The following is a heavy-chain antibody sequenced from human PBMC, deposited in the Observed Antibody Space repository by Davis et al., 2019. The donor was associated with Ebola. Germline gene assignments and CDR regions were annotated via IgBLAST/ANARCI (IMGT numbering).Heavy chain of an antibody. V-gene: IGHV3-21*01. Sequence: GESLKISCAASGFTFSTYSMSWVRQAPGKGLKWVSSISSDSDYIYNADSAKGRFTISRDNAKNSLYLQMNSLRAEDTAVYYCARVGVTGMAYEFDYYYYGMDVWGQGTTVTVSS. J-gene: IGHJ6*02. D-gene: IGHD2-21*02. CDR3: ARVGVTGMAYEFDYYYYGMDV. CDR1: GFTFSTYS. CDR2: ISSDSDYI.